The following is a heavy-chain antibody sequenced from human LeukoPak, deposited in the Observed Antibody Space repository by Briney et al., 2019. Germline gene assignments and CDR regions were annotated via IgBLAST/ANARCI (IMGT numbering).Heavy chain of an antibody. D-gene: IGHD6-19*01. V-gene: IGHV4-38-2*02. J-gene: IGHJ4*02. CDR2: IYHSGST. Sequence: PSETLSLTCTVSGYSISSGYYWGWIRQPPGKGLEWIGSIYHSGSTYYNPSLKSRVTISVDTSKNQFSLKLSSVTAADTAVYYCARVIGAGPRDPFVLWGQGTLVTVSS. CDR1: GYSISSGYY. CDR3: ARVIGAGPRDPFVL.